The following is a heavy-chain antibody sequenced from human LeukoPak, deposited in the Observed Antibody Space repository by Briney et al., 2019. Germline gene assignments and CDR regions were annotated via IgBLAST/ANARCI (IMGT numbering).Heavy chain of an antibody. CDR1: GFTFSSYE. J-gene: IGHJ4*02. V-gene: IGHV3-48*03. CDR3: ARRYCSSTSCLLDY. D-gene: IGHD2-2*01. Sequence: PGGSLRLSCAASGFTFSSYEMNWFRQAPGKGLEWVSYISSTSGSTIYYADSVKGRFTISRDNAKNSLYLQMNSLRAEDTAVYYCARRYCSSTSCLLDYWGQGTLVTVSS. CDR2: ISSTSGSTI.